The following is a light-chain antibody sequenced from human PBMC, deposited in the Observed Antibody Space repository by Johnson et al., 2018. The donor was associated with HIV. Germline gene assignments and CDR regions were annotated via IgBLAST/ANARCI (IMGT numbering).Light chain of an antibody. Sequence: QPVLTQPPSVSAAPGQKVTISCSGSSSNIGNNYVSWYQHLPGTAPQLLIYENNKRPSGIPDRFSGSKSGTSATLGITGLQTGDEADYYCGTWDSSLSVYVFGTGTKVTVL. CDR2: ENN. CDR1: SSNIGNNY. V-gene: IGLV1-51*01. J-gene: IGLJ1*01. CDR3: GTWDSSLSVYV.